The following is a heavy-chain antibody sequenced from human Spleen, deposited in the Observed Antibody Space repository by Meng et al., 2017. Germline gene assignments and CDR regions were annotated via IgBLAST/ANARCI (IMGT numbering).Heavy chain of an antibody. D-gene: IGHD4-11*01. J-gene: IGHJ4*02. CDR3: ARGPTTMAHDFDY. CDR2: INHSGST. CDR1: GGSFSDYY. V-gene: IGHV4-34*01. Sequence: VQLQPWGEGRLKLSETLFLTCCVSGGSFSDYYWSWIRQPPGKGLEWIGEINHSGSTNYNPSLESRATISVDTSQNNLSLKLSSVTAADSAVYYCARGPTTMAHDFDYWGQGTLVTVSS.